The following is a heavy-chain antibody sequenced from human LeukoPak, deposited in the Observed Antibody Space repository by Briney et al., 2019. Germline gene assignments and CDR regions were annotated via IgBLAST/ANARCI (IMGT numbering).Heavy chain of an antibody. D-gene: IGHD6-19*01. CDR3: ARDFVEQWLVRPFDY. V-gene: IGHV3-7*01. CDR1: GFTFSSYW. CDR2: IKQDGSEK. J-gene: IGHJ4*02. Sequence: QSGGSLRLSCAASGFTFSSYWMSWVRQAPGKGLEWVANIKQDGSEKYYVDSVKGRFTISRDNAKNSLYLQMNSLRAEDTAVYYCARDFVEQWLVRPFDYWGQGTLVTVSS.